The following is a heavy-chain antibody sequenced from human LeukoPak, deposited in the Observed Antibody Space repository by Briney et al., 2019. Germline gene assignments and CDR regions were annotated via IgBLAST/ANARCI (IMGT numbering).Heavy chain of an antibody. CDR1: GGSISSGSYY. CDR3: ARVSGSYGYYFDY. CDR2: IYTSGST. Sequence: SETLSLTCTVSGGSISSGSYYWSWIRQPAGKGLEWIGRIYTSGSTNYNPSLKSRVTISVDTSKNQFSLKLSSVTAADTAVYYCARVSGSYGYYFDYWGQGTLVTVFS. V-gene: IGHV4-61*02. J-gene: IGHJ4*02. D-gene: IGHD1-26*01.